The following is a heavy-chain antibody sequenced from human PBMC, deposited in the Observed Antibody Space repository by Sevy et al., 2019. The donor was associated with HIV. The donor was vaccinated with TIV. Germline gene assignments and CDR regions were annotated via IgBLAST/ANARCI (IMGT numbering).Heavy chain of an antibody. CDR3: ARARAYYYDNSGYSFDY. CDR1: GFTLSSYW. V-gene: IGHV3-7*01. CDR2: IKQDGSEK. Sequence: GGSLILSCAASGFTLSSYWMSWVRQAPGKGLEWVANIKQDGSEKYYVDSVKGRFTISRDNAKNSLYLQMNSLRVEDTAAYYCARARAYYYDNSGYSFDYWGQGTLVTVSS. D-gene: IGHD3-22*01. J-gene: IGHJ4*02.